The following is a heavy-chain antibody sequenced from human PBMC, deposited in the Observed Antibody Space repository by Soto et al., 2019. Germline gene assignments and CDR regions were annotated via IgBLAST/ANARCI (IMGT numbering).Heavy chain of an antibody. Sequence: QVQRGKFGAEVRKPGSSGKVSCKAFGGTFSSNVFNWGRQAPGQGLGGMGGIMPIIGTANYAQKFQGRVTITADESTSTAYMELSSLRSEDTAVYYCARDLEFRDGNISHLDYWGQGTLVTVSS. V-gene: IGHV1-69*01. CDR3: ARDLEFRDGNISHLDY. CDR2: IMPIIGTA. J-gene: IGHJ4*02. CDR1: GGTFSSNV. D-gene: IGHD3-10*01.